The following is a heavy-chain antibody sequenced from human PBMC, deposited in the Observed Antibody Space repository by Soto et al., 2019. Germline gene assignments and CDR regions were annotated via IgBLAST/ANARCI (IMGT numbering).Heavy chain of an antibody. J-gene: IGHJ5*02. CDR3: ARGIMITFGGVIASSWFDP. D-gene: IGHD3-16*02. Sequence: SQTLSLTCAISGDSVSSNSAAWNWIRQSPSRGLEWLGRTYYRSKWYNDYAVSVKSRITINPDTSKNQFSLQLNSVTPEDTAVYYCARGIMITFGGVIASSWFDPWGQGTLVTSPQ. CDR2: TYYRSKWYN. V-gene: IGHV6-1*01. CDR1: GDSVSSNSAA.